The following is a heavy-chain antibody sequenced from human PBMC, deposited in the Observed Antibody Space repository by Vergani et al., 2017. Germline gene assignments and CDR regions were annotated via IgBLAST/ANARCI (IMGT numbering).Heavy chain of an antibody. D-gene: IGHD3-10*01. J-gene: IGHJ6*02. CDR2: INYSGRRF. Sequence: EVRLVESGGASRRPGGSLRLSCVSSGFDFGDYAMGWVRQAPGKGLEWVSSINYSGRRFHYGDSVKGRFTISRDNARNSLYLQMDSLRVEDTASYFCVRDSATYTSGTDGMAVWGQGTTVTVSS. CDR3: VRDSATYTSGTDGMAV. V-gene: IGHV3-20*04. CDR1: GFDFGDYA.